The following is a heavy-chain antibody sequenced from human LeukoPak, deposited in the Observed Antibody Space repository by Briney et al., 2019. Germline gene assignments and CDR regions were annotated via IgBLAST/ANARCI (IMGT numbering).Heavy chain of an antibody. D-gene: IGHD6-13*01. V-gene: IGHV3-30-3*01. J-gene: IGHJ4*02. CDR3: AKGHRSLVVY. Sequence: PGRSLRLSCAASGFTFGTYSMHWVRQAPGKGLGWVAIISSAGTIINYADSVRGRFSISRDNSRNTLYLQMDSLRTEDTAVYYCAKGHRSLVVYWGQGTLVTVSS. CDR1: GFTFGTYS. CDR2: ISSAGTII.